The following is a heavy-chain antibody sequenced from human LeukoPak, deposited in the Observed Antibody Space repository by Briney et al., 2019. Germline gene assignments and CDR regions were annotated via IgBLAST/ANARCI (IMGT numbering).Heavy chain of an antibody. CDR1: AFTFGNSW. V-gene: IGHV3-7*01. Sequence: GGSLKLSCVASAFTFGNSWMSWVRQVPGKGLEWVANIDQDGREKNYVESVKGRFTISRDNGKYSLYLEMNSLRAEDTAVYYCARERQGSSYYDGKESFDYWGQGTLVTVSS. CDR3: ARERQGSSYYDGKESFDY. D-gene: IGHD1-26*01. CDR2: IDQDGREK. J-gene: IGHJ4*02.